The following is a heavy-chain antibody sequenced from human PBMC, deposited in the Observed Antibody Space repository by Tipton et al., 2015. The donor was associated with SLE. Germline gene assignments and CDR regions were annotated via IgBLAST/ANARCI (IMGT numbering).Heavy chain of an antibody. V-gene: IGHV4-39*07. CDR2: IYYRGNT. CDR3: ASGGGSSNFDPPGY. J-gene: IGHJ4*02. CDR1: GGSISNSSSY. Sequence: LRLSCTVSGGSISNSSSYWGWIRLPPGKGLEWIGSIYYRGNTYYNPSLKSRVTISVDTSKNQFSLKLSSVTAADTAVYYGASGGGSSNFDPPGYWGQGTLVTVSS. D-gene: IGHD3-16*01.